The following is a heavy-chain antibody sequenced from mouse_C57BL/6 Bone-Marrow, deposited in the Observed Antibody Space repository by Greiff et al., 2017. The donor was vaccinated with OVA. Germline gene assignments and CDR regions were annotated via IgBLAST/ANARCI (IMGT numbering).Heavy chain of an antibody. D-gene: IGHD2-3*01. Sequence: EAQGVESGGGLVKPGGSLKLSCAASGFTFSSYAMSWVRQTPEKRLEWVATISDGGSYTYYPDNVKGRFTISRDNAKNNLYLQMSHLKSEDTAMYYCARGGYDGYASYWYFDVWGTGTTVTVSS. CDR2: ISDGGSYT. CDR1: GFTFSSYA. V-gene: IGHV5-4*01. J-gene: IGHJ1*03. CDR3: ARGGYDGYASYWYFDV.